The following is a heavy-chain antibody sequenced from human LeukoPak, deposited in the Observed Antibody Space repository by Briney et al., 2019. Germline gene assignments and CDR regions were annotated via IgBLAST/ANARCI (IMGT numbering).Heavy chain of an antibody. CDR3: ARAYDSSGWYEWGAFDI. J-gene: IGHJ3*02. Sequence: GASVKVSCKASGYTFTSYDINWVRQATGQGLEWMGWMNPNSGNTGYAQKFQGRVTMTRNTSISTAYMELSSLRSEDTAVYYCARAYDSSGWYEWGAFDIWGQGTMVTVSS. CDR2: MNPNSGNT. V-gene: IGHV1-8*01. D-gene: IGHD6-19*01. CDR1: GYTFTSYD.